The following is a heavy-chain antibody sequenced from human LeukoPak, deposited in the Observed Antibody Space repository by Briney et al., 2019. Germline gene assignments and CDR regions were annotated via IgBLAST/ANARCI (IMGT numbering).Heavy chain of an antibody. D-gene: IGHD3-10*01. CDR1: GGSISSYY. J-gene: IGHJ5*02. Sequence: PSETLSLTCTVSGGSISSYYWSWIRQPPGKGQEWIGYIYYSGSTNYNPSVKSRVTISVDTSKNPFSLKLSSVTAADTAMYYCARPPYGSGSFFDPWGQGTLVTVSS. CDR3: ARPPYGSGSFFDP. CDR2: IYYSGST. V-gene: IGHV4-59*08.